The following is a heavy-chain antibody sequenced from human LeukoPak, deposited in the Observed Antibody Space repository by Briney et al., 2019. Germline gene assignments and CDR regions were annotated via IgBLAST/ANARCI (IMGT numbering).Heavy chain of an antibody. CDR3: ARDPYSGSYGDYYYYYVDL. D-gene: IGHD1-26*01. CDR2: INNRGSYI. V-gene: IGHV3-21*01. J-gene: IGHJ6*03. Sequence: GGSLRLSCAVSGFTFSSYNMKWVRQAPGKGGEWVSSINNRGSYIYYADPERRGFNISRENDKNSLYLQMNSLRAEHTAVYYCARDPYSGSYGDYYYYYVDLWGQGTTVTISS. CDR1: GFTFSSYN.